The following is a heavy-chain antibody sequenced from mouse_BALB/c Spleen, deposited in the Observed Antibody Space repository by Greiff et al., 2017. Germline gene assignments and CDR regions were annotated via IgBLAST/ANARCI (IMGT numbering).Heavy chain of an antibody. D-gene: IGHD1-1*01. CDR2: INSNGGST. CDR3: ARQGSLFTTVVAFDY. CDR1: GFTFSSYY. Sequence: EVKLQESGGGLVKLGGSLKLSCAASGFTFSSYYMSWVRQTPEKRLELVAAINSNGGSTYYPDTVKGRFTISRDNAKNTLYLQMSSLKSEDTALYYCARQGSLFTTVVAFDYWGQGTTLTVSS. V-gene: IGHV5-6-2*01. J-gene: IGHJ2*01.